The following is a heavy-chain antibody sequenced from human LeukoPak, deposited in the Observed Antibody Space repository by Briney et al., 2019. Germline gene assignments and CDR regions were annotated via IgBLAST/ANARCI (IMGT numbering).Heavy chain of an antibody. J-gene: IGHJ4*02. CDR2: ISGSGGST. V-gene: IGHV3-23*01. Sequence: GGSLRLSCAASGFTFSGYAMSWVRQAPGKGLEWVSAISGSGGSTYYADSVKGRFTISRDNSKNTLYLQMNSLRAEDTAVYCCAKVGSSWYSSYYFDYWGQGTLVTVSS. CDR3: AKVGSSWYSSYYFDY. CDR1: GFTFSGYA. D-gene: IGHD6-13*01.